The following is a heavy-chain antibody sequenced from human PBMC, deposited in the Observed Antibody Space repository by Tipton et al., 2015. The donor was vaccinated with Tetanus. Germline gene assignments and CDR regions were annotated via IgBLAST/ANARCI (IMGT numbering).Heavy chain of an antibody. CDR1: GGTFSSYA. CDR3: ACKVGATGNYYYGMDV. Sequence: QMQLVQSGAEVKKPGSSVKVSCKASGGTFSSYAISWVRQAPGQGLEWMGGIIPIFGTANYAQKFQGRVTITADESTSTAYMELSSLRSEDTAVYYCACKVGATGNYYYGMDVWGQGTTVTVSS. J-gene: IGHJ6*02. D-gene: IGHD1-26*01. V-gene: IGHV1-69*01. CDR2: IIPIFGTA.